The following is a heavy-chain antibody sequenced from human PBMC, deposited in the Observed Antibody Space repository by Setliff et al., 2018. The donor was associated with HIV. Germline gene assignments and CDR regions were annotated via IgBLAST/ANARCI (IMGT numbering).Heavy chain of an antibody. V-gene: IGHV1-8*01. CDR3: ARGVLITFGYQNWFDP. Sequence: ASVKVSCKPSGYTFTSYDINWVRQATGQGLEWMGWLNPNSHNTDYAQNFQGMVTMTTDTSTSTVYMELRSLISDDTAVYYCARGVLITFGYQNWFDPWGQGTLVTVSS. CDR2: LNPNSHNT. D-gene: IGHD3-16*01. CDR1: GYTFTSYD. J-gene: IGHJ5*02.